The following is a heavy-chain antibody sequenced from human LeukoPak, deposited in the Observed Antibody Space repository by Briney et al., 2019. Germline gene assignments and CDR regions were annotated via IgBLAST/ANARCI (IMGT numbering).Heavy chain of an antibody. CDR3: ARGNYGSGSFYYYYYYMDV. CDR2: IIPIFGTA. D-gene: IGHD3-10*01. J-gene: IGHJ6*03. Sequence: GASVKVSCKASGGTFSSYAISWVRQAPGQGLEWMGGIIPIFGTANYAQKFQGRVTITADKSTSTAYMELSSLRSEDTAVYYCARGNYGSGSFYYYYYYMDVWGKGTTVTVSS. CDR1: GGTFSSYA. V-gene: IGHV1-69*06.